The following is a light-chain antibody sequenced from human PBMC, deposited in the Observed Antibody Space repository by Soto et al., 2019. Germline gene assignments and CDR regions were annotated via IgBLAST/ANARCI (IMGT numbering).Light chain of an antibody. CDR3: QQYNSYPLT. CDR1: RSISSW. J-gene: IGKJ4*01. CDR2: KAS. V-gene: IGKV1-5*03. Sequence: DIPMTQSPSTLSASVGDRVTITCRDSRSISSWLAWYQQKPGKAPNLLIYKASSLESGVPSRFSGSGSGTEFTLTISILQPDDFATYYCQQYNSYPLTFGAGTKVEIK.